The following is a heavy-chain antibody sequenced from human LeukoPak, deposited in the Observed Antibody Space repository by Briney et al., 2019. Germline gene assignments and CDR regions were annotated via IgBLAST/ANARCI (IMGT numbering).Heavy chain of an antibody. V-gene: IGHV3-23*01. Sequence: GGSLRLSCASSGLTFSRYVMGWVRQAPGKGLEWVSTLSASGGSTFYAASVKGRFTVSRDNSKNTLLLQMNTLRAEDTAVYYCATLYGDYNWYFDLWGRGTLVTVSS. CDR1: GLTFSRYV. CDR3: ATLYGDYNWYFDL. D-gene: IGHD4-17*01. J-gene: IGHJ2*01. CDR2: LSASGGST.